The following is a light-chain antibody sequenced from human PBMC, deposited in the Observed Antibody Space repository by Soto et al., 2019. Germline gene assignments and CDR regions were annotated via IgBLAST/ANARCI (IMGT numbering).Light chain of an antibody. V-gene: IGLV2-14*01. CDR1: SSDVGGYSY. J-gene: IGLJ1*01. Sequence: QSVLTQPASVSGSPGQSIAISCTGTSSDVGGYSYVSWYQQQPGKAPKLVISDVSNRPSGVSDRFSGSKSGNTSSLTISGXQTEDEADYYCASYTTSSTYVFGTGTKLTVL. CDR3: ASYTTSSTYV. CDR2: DVS.